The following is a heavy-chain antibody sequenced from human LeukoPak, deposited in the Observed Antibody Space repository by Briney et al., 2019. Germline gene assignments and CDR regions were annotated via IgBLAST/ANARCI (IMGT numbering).Heavy chain of an antibody. CDR2: ITSNGDST. D-gene: IGHD2/OR15-2a*01. CDR3: ARGPYHMLFMPTWFDT. Sequence: GGSLRLSCTASGFTFSSYAMRWVRQAPGKELEYVSAITSNGDSTHYARSVKGRFTISRDNSKDTVYLQMGSLRSEDMAVYYCARGPYHMLFMPTWFDTWGQGTVVTVSS. V-gene: IGHV3-64*01. CDR1: GFTFSSYA. J-gene: IGHJ5*02.